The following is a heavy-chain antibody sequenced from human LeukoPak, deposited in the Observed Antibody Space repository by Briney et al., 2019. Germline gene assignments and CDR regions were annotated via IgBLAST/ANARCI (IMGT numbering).Heavy chain of an antibody. CDR2: IYTSGST. J-gene: IGHJ6*02. CDR1: GGSISSGGYS. CDR3: ARDRLVVAARFYYYGMDV. D-gene: IGHD2-15*01. V-gene: IGHV4-61*02. Sequence: SETLSLTCAVSGGSISSGGYSWSWIRQPAGKGLEWIGRIYTSGSTNYNPSLKSRVTISVDKSKNQFSLKLSSVTAADTAVYYCARDRLVVAARFYYYGMDVWGQGTTVTVSS.